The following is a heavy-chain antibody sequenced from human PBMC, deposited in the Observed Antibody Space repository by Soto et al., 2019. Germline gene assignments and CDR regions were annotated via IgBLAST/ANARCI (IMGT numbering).Heavy chain of an antibody. Sequence: GESLKISCKGSGYSFTSYWIGWVRQMPGKGLEWMGIIYPGDSDTRYSPSFQGQVTISADKSIRPAYLQWSSLKASDTAMYYCARRLITILAADAFDIWGQGTMVTVSS. D-gene: IGHD6-13*01. CDR2: IYPGDSDT. J-gene: IGHJ3*02. V-gene: IGHV5-51*01. CDR1: GYSFTSYW. CDR3: ARRLITILAADAFDI.